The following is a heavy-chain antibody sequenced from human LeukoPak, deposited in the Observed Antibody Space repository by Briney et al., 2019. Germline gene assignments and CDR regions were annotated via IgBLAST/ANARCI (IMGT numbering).Heavy chain of an antibody. Sequence: APVKVSCKASGYTFSGYYMHWVRQAPGQGLEWMAWIYPNSGGTKYAQKFQGRVTVTRDTSISTAYMQLSRLKSDDTAVYYCATGRGYSYGFDSWGQGTLVTVSS. J-gene: IGHJ4*02. CDR1: GYTFSGYY. V-gene: IGHV1-2*02. D-gene: IGHD5-18*01. CDR3: ATGRGYSYGFDS. CDR2: IYPNSGGT.